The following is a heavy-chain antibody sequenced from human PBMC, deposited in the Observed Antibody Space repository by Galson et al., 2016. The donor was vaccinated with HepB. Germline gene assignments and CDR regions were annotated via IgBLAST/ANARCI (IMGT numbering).Heavy chain of an antibody. CDR2: TYYRSKWYN. V-gene: IGHV6-1*01. CDR1: GDSVSSTGAS. Sequence: CAISGDSVSSTGASWSWIRQSPSRGLEWLGRTYYRSKWYNSYAVSVEGRITINPDTSKNQFSLQLNSVTPEDTAVYYCARSPLWGRPTFSSWGQGTLVTVSS. D-gene: IGHD2/OR15-2a*01. J-gene: IGHJ5*02. CDR3: ARSPLWGRPTFSS.